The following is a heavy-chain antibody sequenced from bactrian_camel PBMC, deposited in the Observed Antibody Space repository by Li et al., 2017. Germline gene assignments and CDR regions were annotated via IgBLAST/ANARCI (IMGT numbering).Heavy chain of an antibody. D-gene: IGHD3*01. CDR3: AAVSKLIPATNTGYCSSISPLRRY. J-gene: IGHJ4*01. V-gene: IGHV3S9*01. Sequence: HVQLVESGGGSVQVGGSLRLSCVASGDTIGRYCMGWFRQIPDREREGVAGIESDGSTSYADSVKGRFTISRDNARNTVYLQMNSLKSEDTALYYCAAVSKLIPATNTGYCSSISPLRRYWGQGTQVTVS. CDR2: IESDGST. CDR1: GDTIGRYC.